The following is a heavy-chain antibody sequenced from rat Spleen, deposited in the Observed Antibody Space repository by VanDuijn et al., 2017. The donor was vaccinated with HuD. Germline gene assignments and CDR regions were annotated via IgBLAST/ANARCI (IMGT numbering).Heavy chain of an antibody. CDR3: ARLGGLRNWFAY. D-gene: IGHD4-3*01. CDR1: GFTFSSFP. V-gene: IGHV5-46*01. CDR2: ISTRGGST. J-gene: IGHJ3*01. Sequence: EVQLVESGGDLVQPGRSVKLSCAASGFTFSSFPMAWVRQAPTKGLEWVATISTRGGSTYYRDSVKGRFTISRDNAKNTLYLEMDSLRSEDTATYFCARLGGLRNWFAYWGQGTLVTVSS.